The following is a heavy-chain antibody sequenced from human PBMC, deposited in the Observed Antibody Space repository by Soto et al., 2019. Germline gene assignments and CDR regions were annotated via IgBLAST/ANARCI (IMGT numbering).Heavy chain of an antibody. CDR2: VYSTGRT. Sequence: SETLSLTCSILGDSISDTRFYWCWVRQPPGKGLQWIGNVYSTGRTFSHPSLTSRVFISVDTSKNKFSLRLTSLTAADTAVYYCARSHYTYGLLIDYWGPGIMVTVSS. D-gene: IGHD2-8*01. CDR3: ARSHYTYGLLIDY. J-gene: IGHJ4*02. V-gene: IGHV4-39*01. CDR1: GDSISDTRFY.